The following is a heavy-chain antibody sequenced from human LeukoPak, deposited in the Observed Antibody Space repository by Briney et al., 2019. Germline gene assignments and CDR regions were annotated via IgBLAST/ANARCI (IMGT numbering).Heavy chain of an antibody. V-gene: IGHV3-30*02. CDR1: GFTFTSYD. Sequence: PGGSLRLSCAASGFTFTSYDMHWVRQAPGKGLEWVAFIRYDGSNKYYADSVKGRFTISRDNSKNTLYLQTNSLRAEDTAVYYCARDLEQWLVLGQYYFDYWGQGTLVTVSS. J-gene: IGHJ4*02. CDR2: IRYDGSNK. CDR3: ARDLEQWLVLGQYYFDY. D-gene: IGHD6-19*01.